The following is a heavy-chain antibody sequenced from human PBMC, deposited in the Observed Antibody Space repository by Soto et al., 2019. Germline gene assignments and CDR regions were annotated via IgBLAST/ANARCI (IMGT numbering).Heavy chain of an antibody. J-gene: IGHJ5*02. CDR1: GFTFSSYA. CDR2: ISGSGGST. Sequence: EVQLLESGGGLVQPGGSLRLSCAASGFTFSSYAMGWVRQAPGKGLEWVSAISGSGGSTYYADSVKGRFTISRDNSKNTLYLQMNSLRAEDTAVYYCAKDMASYYYGSGNWFDPWGQGTLVTVSS. CDR3: AKDMASYYYGSGNWFDP. V-gene: IGHV3-23*01. D-gene: IGHD3-10*01.